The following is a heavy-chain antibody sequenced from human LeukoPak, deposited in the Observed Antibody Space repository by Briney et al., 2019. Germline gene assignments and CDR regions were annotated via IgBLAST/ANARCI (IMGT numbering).Heavy chain of an antibody. V-gene: IGHV3-11*01. CDR2: ISSSGSIT. CDR1: GFTFSDYY. CDR3: ARDRKNSYGHEFDY. J-gene: IGHJ4*02. D-gene: IGHD5-18*01. Sequence: GGSLRLPCAASGFTFSDYYMSWIRQAPGKGLEWVSYISSSGSITDYADSVKGRFTISRDNAKNSLYLQMNSLRAEDTAVYYCARDRKNSYGHEFDYWGQGTLVTVSS.